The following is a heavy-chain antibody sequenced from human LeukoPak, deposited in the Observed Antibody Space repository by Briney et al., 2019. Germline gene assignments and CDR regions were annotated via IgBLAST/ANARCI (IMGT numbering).Heavy chain of an antibody. CDR1: GYTFTGYY. CDR2: MNPNSGNT. D-gene: IGHD5-24*01. CDR3: ARADRWDY. J-gene: IGHJ4*02. Sequence: ASVKVSCKASGYTFTGYYMHWVRQAPGQGLEWMGWMNPNSGNTGYAQKFQGRVTMTRNTSISTAYMELSSLRSEDTAVYYCARADRWDYWGQGTLVTVSS. V-gene: IGHV1-8*02.